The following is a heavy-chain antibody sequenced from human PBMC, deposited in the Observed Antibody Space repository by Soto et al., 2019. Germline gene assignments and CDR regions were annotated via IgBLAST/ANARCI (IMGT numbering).Heavy chain of an antibody. CDR3: AKRTPYCSSTSCYLLDY. CDR2: ISAYNGNT. CDR1: GYTFSSYG. J-gene: IGHJ4*02. Sequence: APVEGSRKASGYTFSSYGFSWVRQAPGQGLEWMGWISAYNGNTNYAQKLQGRVTMTTDTSTSTAYMELRSLRSDDTAVYYCAKRTPYCSSTSCYLLDYWGQGTLVTVSS. D-gene: IGHD2-2*01. V-gene: IGHV1-18*01.